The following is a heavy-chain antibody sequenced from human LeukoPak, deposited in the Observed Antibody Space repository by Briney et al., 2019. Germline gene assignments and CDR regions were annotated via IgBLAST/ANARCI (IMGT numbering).Heavy chain of an antibody. D-gene: IGHD3-22*01. V-gene: IGHV3-11*01. J-gene: IGHJ6*02. CDR2: ITRSGSAI. Sequence: GGSLRLSCAASGFTFSDYYMSWIRQAPGKGLEWVSYITRSGSAIYCADSVKGRFTVSRDNAKNSLYLQMNSLRAEDTAVYYCARRYYYDSNGFHSGMDVWGQGTTVTVSS. CDR3: ARRYYYDSNGFHSGMDV. CDR1: GFTFSDYY.